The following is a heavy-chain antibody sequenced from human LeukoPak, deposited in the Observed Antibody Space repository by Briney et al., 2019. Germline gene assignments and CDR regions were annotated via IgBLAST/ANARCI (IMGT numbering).Heavy chain of an antibody. J-gene: IGHJ4*02. V-gene: IGHV3-53*01. CDR1: GFTVSSNY. D-gene: IGHD4-17*01. CDR2: IYSGGST. Sequence: PGGSLRLSCAASGFTVSSNYMSWVRQAPGKGLEWVSVIYSGGSTYYADFVKGRFTISRDNSKNTLYLQMNSLRAEDTAVYYCARVPTTVTTVYFDYWGQGTLVTVSS. CDR3: ARVPTTVTTVYFDY.